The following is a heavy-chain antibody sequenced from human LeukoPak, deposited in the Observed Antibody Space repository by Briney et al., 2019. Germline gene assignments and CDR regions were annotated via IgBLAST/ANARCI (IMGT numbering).Heavy chain of an antibody. Sequence: PSDTLSLTCTVSGYCISMGYYWGWIRQPPGKVLQWIGSIHHSGSTYYNPSLKSRVTISVDTSKNQFSLKLSSVTAADTAVYYCARVTGYMIEDYFDYWGQGILVTVSS. V-gene: IGHV4-38-2*02. J-gene: IGHJ4*02. CDR1: GYCISMGYY. CDR2: IHHSGST. CDR3: ARVTGYMIEDYFDY. D-gene: IGHD3-9*01.